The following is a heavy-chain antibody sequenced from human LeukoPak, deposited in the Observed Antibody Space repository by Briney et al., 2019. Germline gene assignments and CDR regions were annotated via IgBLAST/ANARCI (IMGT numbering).Heavy chain of an antibody. Sequence: SETLSLTCTVSGGSISSGGYYWSWIRQHPGKGLEWIGYIYYSGSTYYNPSLKSRVTISVDTPKNQFSLKLSSVTAADTAVYYCARDTDSNYAGDWGQGTLVTVSS. CDR1: GGSISSGGYY. J-gene: IGHJ4*02. CDR3: ARDTDSNYAGD. CDR2: IYYSGST. D-gene: IGHD4-11*01. V-gene: IGHV4-31*03.